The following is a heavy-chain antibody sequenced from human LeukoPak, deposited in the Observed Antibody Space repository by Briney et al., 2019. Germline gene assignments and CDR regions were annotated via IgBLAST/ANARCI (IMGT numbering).Heavy chain of an antibody. V-gene: IGHV3-23*01. CDR1: GFTFSNHA. CDR2: ISYNGVTT. Sequence: LGGSLRLSCAASGFTFSNHAMSWVRQAPGKGPEWVSIISYNGVTTYYADSVKGRVSFSRDNSKNMMYLEMNSLRAEDTAVYFCARGLDSSSWARVFDFWGPGTLLIVSS. D-gene: IGHD3-22*01. J-gene: IGHJ4*02. CDR3: ARGLDSSSWARVFDF.